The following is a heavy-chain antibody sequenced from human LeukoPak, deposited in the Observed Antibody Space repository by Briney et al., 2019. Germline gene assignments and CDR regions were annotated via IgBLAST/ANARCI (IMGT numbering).Heavy chain of an antibody. D-gene: IGHD3-10*01. CDR1: GFTFSSYA. Sequence: GGSLRLSCAASGFTFSSYAMGWVRQAPGKGLEWVSAISGSGGSTYYADSVKGRFTISRDNSKNTLYLQMNSLRAEDTAVYYCAKGYYGSGSYYNVLLLFDPWGQGTLVTVSS. V-gene: IGHV3-23*01. CDR3: AKGYYGSGSYYNVLLLFDP. CDR2: ISGSGGST. J-gene: IGHJ5*02.